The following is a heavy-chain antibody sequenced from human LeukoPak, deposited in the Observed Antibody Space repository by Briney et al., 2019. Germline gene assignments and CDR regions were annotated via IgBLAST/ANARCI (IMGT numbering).Heavy chain of an antibody. V-gene: IGHV3-49*04. CDR1: GFTFGDYA. D-gene: IGHD1-7*01. CDR2: IRSKAYGGTT. J-gene: IGHJ4*02. CDR3: TRVRRLELGY. Sequence: GGSLRLSCTASGFTFGDYAMSWVRQAPGKGLEWVGFIRSKAYGGTTEYAASVKGRFTISRDDSKSIAYLQMNSLKTEDTAVYYCTRVRRLELGYWGQGTLVTVSS.